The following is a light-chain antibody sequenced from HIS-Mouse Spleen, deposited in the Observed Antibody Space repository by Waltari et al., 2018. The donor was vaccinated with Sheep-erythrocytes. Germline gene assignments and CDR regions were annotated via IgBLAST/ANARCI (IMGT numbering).Light chain of an antibody. J-gene: IGLJ1*01. CDR3: SSYAGSSNYV. V-gene: IGLV2-8*01. Sequence: QSALTQPPSASGSPGQSVTISCTGTSSDVGGYNYVSWYQQHPGQAPKLMVYEVSKRPSGVPDRFSGSKSGNTASLTVSRLQAEDEADYYCSSYAGSSNYVFGTGTKVTVL. CDR2: EVS. CDR1: SSDVGGYNY.